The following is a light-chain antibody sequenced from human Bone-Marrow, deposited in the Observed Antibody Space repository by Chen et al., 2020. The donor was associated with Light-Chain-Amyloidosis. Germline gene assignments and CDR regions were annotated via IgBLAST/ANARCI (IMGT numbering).Light chain of an antibody. Sequence: NFMLTQPHSVSESPGKTVIISSTRSSGSMATNYVQWYQQRSGSSPTTVICEDDQRPSGVPDRFSGSIDRSSNTASLTISGLKTEDEADYYCQSYQGSSQGVFGGGTKLTVL. V-gene: IGLV6-57*01. CDR2: EDD. J-gene: IGLJ3*02. CDR3: QSYQGSSQGV. CDR1: SGSMATNY.